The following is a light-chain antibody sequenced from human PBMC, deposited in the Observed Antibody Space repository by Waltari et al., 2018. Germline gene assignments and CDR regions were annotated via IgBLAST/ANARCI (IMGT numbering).Light chain of an antibody. Sequence: QSALTQPRSVSGSPGQSVTISCTGTSSDVGANNFVSWYQHHPDKAPKLIIYDINKRPSGVPDRFSGSKSGNTASLTISGLQAEDEADYYCLLAYGSLRVFGGGTKLAVL. J-gene: IGLJ3*02. CDR1: SSDVGANNF. CDR2: DIN. CDR3: LLAYGSLRV. V-gene: IGLV2-11*01.